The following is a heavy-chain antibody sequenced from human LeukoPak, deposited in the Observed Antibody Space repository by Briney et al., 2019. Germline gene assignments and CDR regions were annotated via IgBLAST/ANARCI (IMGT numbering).Heavy chain of an antibody. J-gene: IGHJ3*01. CDR1: GFTFSSYA. CDR3: ARDFLHLGG. Sequence: GGSLRLSCAASGFTFSSYAMHWVRQAPGKGLEWVAVISYDGSNKYYADSVKGRFTISRDNSKNTLYLQMNSLRAEDTAVYCCARDFLHLGGWGQGTMVTVSS. CDR2: ISYDGSNK. D-gene: IGHD3-16*01. V-gene: IGHV3-30*04.